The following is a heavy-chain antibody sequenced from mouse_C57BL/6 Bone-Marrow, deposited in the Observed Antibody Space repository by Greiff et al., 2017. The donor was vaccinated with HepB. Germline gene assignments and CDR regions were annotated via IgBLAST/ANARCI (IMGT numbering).Heavy chain of an antibody. CDR2: IYPGSGST. D-gene: IGHD1-1*01. CDR3: ARALYNRSLYYYAMDY. J-gene: IGHJ4*01. V-gene: IGHV1-55*01. CDR1: GYTFTSYW. Sequence: QVQLQQPGAELVKPGASVKMSCKASGYTFTSYWITWVKQRPGQGLEWIGDIYPGSGSTNYNEKFKSKATLTVDTSSSTAYMQLSSLTSEDSAVYYCARALYNRSLYYYAMDYWGKGTSVTVSS.